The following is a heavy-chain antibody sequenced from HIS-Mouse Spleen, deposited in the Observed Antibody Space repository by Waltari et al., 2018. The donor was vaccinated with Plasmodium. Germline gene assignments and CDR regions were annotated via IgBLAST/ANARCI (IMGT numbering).Heavy chain of an antibody. D-gene: IGHD1-26*01. Sequence: EVQLVESGGGLVQPGGSLRLSCAASGFPFRYYSMNWVRQAPGKGLEWVSYISSSSSTIYYADSVKGRFTISRDNAKNSLYLQMNSLRAEDTAVYYCARADGSYWYFDLWGRGTLVTVSS. J-gene: IGHJ2*01. CDR3: ARADGSYWYFDL. CDR2: ISSSSSTI. V-gene: IGHV3-48*01. CDR1: GFPFRYYS.